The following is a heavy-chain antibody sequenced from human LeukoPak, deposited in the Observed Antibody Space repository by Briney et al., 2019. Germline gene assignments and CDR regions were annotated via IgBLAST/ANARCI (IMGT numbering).Heavy chain of an antibody. V-gene: IGHV3-7*01. J-gene: IGHJ4*02. D-gene: IGHD7-27*01. CDR3: ARDGEYLGY. Sequence: GGSLRLSCAASGFTFSNNWMTWVRQAPGKGLEWVASVKKDASEKYYVDSVKGRFTISRDNAKNSLYLQMNSLRAEDTAVYYCARDGEYLGYWGQGTLVTVSS. CDR2: VKKDASEK. CDR1: GFTFSNNW.